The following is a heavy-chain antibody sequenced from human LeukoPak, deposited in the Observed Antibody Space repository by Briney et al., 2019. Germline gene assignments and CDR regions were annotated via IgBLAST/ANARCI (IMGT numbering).Heavy chain of an antibody. CDR3: ASPYGPSHYYYYGMDV. CDR1: GGTFSSYA. D-gene: IGHD4-17*01. V-gene: IGHV1-69*04. Sequence: ASVKVSCKASGGTFSSYAISWVRQAPGQGLEWMGRIIPILGIANYAQKFQGRVTITADKSTSTAYMELSSLRSEDTAVYYCASPYGPSHYYYYGMDVWGQGTTATVSS. CDR2: IIPILGIA. J-gene: IGHJ6*02.